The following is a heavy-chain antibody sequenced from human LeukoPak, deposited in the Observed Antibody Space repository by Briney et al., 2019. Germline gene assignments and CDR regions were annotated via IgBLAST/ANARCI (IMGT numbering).Heavy chain of an antibody. CDR3: ARLYSGYLMDV. J-gene: IGHJ6*03. Sequence: PGGSLRLSCAASGFTFSSYSMNWVRQAPGKGLEWISHISSRSSTIFYADSVKGRFTISRDNAKNSLYLQMNSLRAEDTAVYYCARLYSGYLMDVWGKGTTVTVSS. CDR1: GFTFSSYS. V-gene: IGHV3-48*01. CDR2: ISSRSSTI. D-gene: IGHD5-12*01.